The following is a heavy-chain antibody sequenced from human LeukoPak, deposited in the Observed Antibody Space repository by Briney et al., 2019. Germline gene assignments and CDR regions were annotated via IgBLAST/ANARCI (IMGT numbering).Heavy chain of an antibody. CDR3: ARGPYYYDSSGYYSLFWFDP. CDR1: GGSISSGGYS. J-gene: IGHJ5*02. V-gene: IGHV4-30-2*01. CDR2: IYHSGST. Sequence: SETLSLTCAVSGGSISSGGYSWSWIRQPPGKGLEWIGYIYHSGSTYYNPSLKSRVTISVDRSKNQFSLKLSSVTAADTAVYYCARGPYYYDSSGYYSLFWFDPWGQGTLVTVSS. D-gene: IGHD3-22*01.